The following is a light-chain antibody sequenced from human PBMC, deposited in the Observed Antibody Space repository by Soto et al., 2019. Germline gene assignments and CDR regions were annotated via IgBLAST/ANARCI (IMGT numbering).Light chain of an antibody. CDR1: QSINSW. CDR2: DAS. V-gene: IGKV1-5*01. CDR3: QQYNYYPYT. Sequence: DIQMTQSPSTLSASVGDRVTITCRASQSINSWLAWYQQKPGKAPNLLISDASSLDSGVPSRFSDSGSGTEFTLTISSLLPGDFATYYCQQYNYYPYTIGQGTKLEIK. J-gene: IGKJ2*01.